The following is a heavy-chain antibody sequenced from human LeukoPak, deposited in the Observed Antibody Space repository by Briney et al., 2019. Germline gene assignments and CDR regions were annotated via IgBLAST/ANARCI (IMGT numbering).Heavy chain of an antibody. V-gene: IGHV3-66*01. Sequence: GGSLRLSCAASGFTVSSTYMSWVRQAPGKGLEWVSVLYSDDITYYASSVKGRFFISRDNSKSMLYLQMNSLRVEDTAMYYCARVPELYYDFWSAYPGPLDYWGQGTLVTVSS. CDR3: ARVPELYYDFWSAYPGPLDY. J-gene: IGHJ4*02. D-gene: IGHD3-3*01. CDR1: GFTVSSTY. CDR2: LYSDDIT.